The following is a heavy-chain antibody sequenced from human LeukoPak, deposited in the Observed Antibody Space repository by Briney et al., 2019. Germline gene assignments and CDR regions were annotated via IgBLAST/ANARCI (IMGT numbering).Heavy chain of an antibody. V-gene: IGHV4-30-4*01. J-gene: IGHJ4*02. CDR2: IYYSGST. Sequence: PSETLSLTCTVSGGSISSGDYYWSWIRQPPGKGLEWIGYIYYSGSTYYNPSLKSRVTISVDTSKNQFSLKLSSVTAADTAVYYCARAVYDYVWGSYRSGFDYWGQGTLVTVSS. CDR1: GGSISSGDYY. CDR3: ARAVYDYVWGSYRSGFDY. D-gene: IGHD3-16*02.